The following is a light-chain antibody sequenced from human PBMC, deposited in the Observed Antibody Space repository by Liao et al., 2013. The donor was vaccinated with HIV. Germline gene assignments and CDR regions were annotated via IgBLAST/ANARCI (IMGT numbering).Light chain of an antibody. V-gene: IGLV3-1*01. CDR3: QARDSSTWV. CDR2: QDT. CDR1: KLGDKY. Sequence: SYDLTQPPSVSVSPGQTASITCSGDKLGDKYACWYQQKAGQSPVLVIYQDTKRPSGIPERFSGSNSGNTATLTISGTQAMDEADYYCQARDSSTWVFGGGTKLTVL. J-gene: IGLJ3*02.